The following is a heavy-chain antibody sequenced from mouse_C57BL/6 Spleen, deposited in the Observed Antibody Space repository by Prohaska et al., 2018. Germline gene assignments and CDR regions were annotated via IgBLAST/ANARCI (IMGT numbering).Heavy chain of an antibody. CDR2: INPYNGDT. Sequence: EVQLHQSGPELVKPGDSVKISCKASGYSFTGYFMNWVMQIHGKSLEWIGRINPYNGDTFYNQKFKGKATLTVDKSSSTAHMELRSLTSEDSAVYYCARDYGSSYYYAMDYWGQGTSVTVSS. J-gene: IGHJ4*01. D-gene: IGHD1-1*01. CDR1: GYSFTGYF. CDR3: ARDYGSSYYYAMDY. V-gene: IGHV1-20*01.